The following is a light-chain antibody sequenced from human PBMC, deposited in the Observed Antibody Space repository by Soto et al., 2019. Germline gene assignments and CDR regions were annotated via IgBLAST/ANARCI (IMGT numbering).Light chain of an antibody. J-gene: IGLJ2*01. CDR3: QSYDSSLSVV. CDR1: SSNIGAGYD. Sequence: QSVLTQPPSVSGAPGQRVTISCTGSSSNIGAGYDVHWYQQLPGTAHKLLIYGNSNRPSGVPDRFSGSKSGTSASLAITGLQAEDEADYYCQSYDSSLSVVFGGGTKRTVL. CDR2: GNS. V-gene: IGLV1-40*01.